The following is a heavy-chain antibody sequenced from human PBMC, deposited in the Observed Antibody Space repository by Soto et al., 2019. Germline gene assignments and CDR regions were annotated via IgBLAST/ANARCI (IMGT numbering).Heavy chain of an antibody. V-gene: IGHV1-69*01. CDR1: GGTFSSYA. D-gene: IGHD3-22*01. Sequence: QVQLVQSGAEVKKPGSSVKVSCKASGGTFSSYAISWVRQAPGQGLEWMGGIIPIFGTANYAQKFQGRVTITADESTSTAYMELSSLRSEDTAVYYCARDRKPYYYDSSGYYLSDWYFDLWGRGTLVTVSS. J-gene: IGHJ2*01. CDR3: ARDRKPYYYDSSGYYLSDWYFDL. CDR2: IIPIFGTA.